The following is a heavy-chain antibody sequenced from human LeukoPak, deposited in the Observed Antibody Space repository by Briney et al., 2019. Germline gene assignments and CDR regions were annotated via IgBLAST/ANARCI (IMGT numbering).Heavy chain of an antibody. Sequence: QGGGFLRLSCAASGFTFSSYEMNWVRQAPGKGLEWVSYMSSGGSTIYYADSVKGRFTISRDNAKNSLYLQMNSLRAEDTAVYYCARGPLVYFDYWGQGNLVSVSS. J-gene: IGHJ4*02. CDR3: ARGPLVYFDY. CDR2: MSSGGSTI. V-gene: IGHV3-48*03. CDR1: GFTFSSYE.